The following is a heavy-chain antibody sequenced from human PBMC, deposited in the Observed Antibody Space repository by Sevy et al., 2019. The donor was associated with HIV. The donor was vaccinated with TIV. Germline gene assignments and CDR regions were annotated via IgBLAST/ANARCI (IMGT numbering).Heavy chain of an antibody. CDR2: IYYSGST. Sequence: SETLSLTCTVSGGSISSYYWSWIRQPPGKGLEWLGYIYYSGSTNYNPSLKSRVTISVDTSKNQFSLKLSSVTAADTAVYYCTRLIHEQLVPDYYYGMDVWGQGTTVTVSS. J-gene: IGHJ6*02. V-gene: IGHV4-59*12. CDR1: GGSISSYY. D-gene: IGHD6-6*01. CDR3: TRLIHEQLVPDYYYGMDV.